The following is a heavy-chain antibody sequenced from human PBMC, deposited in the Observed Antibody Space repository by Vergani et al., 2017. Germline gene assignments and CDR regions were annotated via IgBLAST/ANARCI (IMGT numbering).Heavy chain of an antibody. J-gene: IGHJ1*01. CDR1: GFTFDTYT. CDR2: ISSGGGDI. D-gene: IGHD3-10*01. Sequence: EVQLLESGGGLVQPGGSRRLSCAGAGFTFDTYTMAYVRQAPGKGLEWVATISSGGGDIFYADSVKGRFTISRDNSKNTLYLQMNSLKDEDTAVYYCTTAWGLYYLHGEYFQYWGRGTLVSLSS. V-gene: IGHV3-23*01. CDR3: TTAWGLYYLHGEYFQY.